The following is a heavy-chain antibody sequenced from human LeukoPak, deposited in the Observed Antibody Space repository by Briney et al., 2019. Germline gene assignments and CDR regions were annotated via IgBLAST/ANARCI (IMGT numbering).Heavy chain of an antibody. D-gene: IGHD1-26*01. CDR2: IYYSGST. V-gene: IGHV4-59*01. Sequence: SETLSLTCTVSGGSISSYYWSWIRQPPGRGLEWIGYIYYSGSTNYNPSLKSRVTISVDTSKNQFSLKLSSVTAADTAVYYCARDQSGSYWGQGTLVTVSS. CDR3: ARDQSGSY. J-gene: IGHJ4*02. CDR1: GGSISSYY.